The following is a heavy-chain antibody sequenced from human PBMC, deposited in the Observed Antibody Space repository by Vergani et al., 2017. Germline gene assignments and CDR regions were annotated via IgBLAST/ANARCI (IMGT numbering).Heavy chain of an antibody. CDR2: ISGSGGST. CDR3: AKFTIFGVVTPDYLDY. J-gene: IGHJ4*02. V-gene: IGHV3-23*01. D-gene: IGHD3-3*01. CDR1: GFTFSSYA. Sequence: EVQLLESGGGLVQPGGSLRLSCAASGFTFSSYAMSWVRQAPGKGLEWVSAISGSGGSTYYADSVKGRFTISRDNSKNTLYLQMNSLRAEDTAVYYWAKFTIFGVVTPDYLDYWGQGTLVTVSS.